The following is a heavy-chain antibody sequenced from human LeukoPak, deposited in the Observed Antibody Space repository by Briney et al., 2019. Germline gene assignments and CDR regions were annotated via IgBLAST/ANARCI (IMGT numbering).Heavy chain of an antibody. J-gene: IGHJ4*02. CDR3: ARRAAGLDY. CDR2: IYPADSDT. CDR1: GYTFTNYW. V-gene: IGHV5-51*01. Sequence: GASLKISCEASGYTFTNYWIGWGRQMPGKGLEWVGIIYPADSDTRYSPSFQGQVTIAADKSINTAYLQWSSLKASDTARYYCARRAAGLDYWGQGTLVTVSS. D-gene: IGHD6-13*01.